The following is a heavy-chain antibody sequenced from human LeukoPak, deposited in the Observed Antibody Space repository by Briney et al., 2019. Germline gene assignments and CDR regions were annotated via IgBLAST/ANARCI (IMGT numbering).Heavy chain of an antibody. J-gene: IGHJ3*02. CDR1: GYTFTSYY. Sequence: ASVKVSCKASGYTFTSYYMHWVRQAPGKGLEWMGGFDPEDGETIYAQKFQGRVTMTEDTSTDTAYMELSSLRSEDTAVYYCASAHAPLITMIVGVGIAAFDIWGQGTMVTVSS. D-gene: IGHD3-22*01. CDR2: FDPEDGET. CDR3: ASAHAPLITMIVGVGIAAFDI. V-gene: IGHV1-24*01.